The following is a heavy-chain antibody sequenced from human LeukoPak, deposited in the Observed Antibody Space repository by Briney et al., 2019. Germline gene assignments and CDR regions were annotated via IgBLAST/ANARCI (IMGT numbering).Heavy chain of an antibody. J-gene: IGHJ4*02. Sequence: PSQTLSVTCTVSGGSISSGSYYWSWIRQPAGKGLEWIGRIYTSGSTNYNPSLKSRVTISVDTSKNQFSLKLTSVTAADTAVYYCARSELLWFGGVNSGFDYWGQGTLVTVSS. CDR1: GGSISSGSYY. V-gene: IGHV4-61*02. CDR3: ARSELLWFGGVNSGFDY. CDR2: IYTSGST. D-gene: IGHD3-10*01.